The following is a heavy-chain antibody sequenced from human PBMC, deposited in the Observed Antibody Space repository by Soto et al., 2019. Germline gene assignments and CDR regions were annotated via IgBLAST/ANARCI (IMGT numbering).Heavy chain of an antibody. V-gene: IGHV4-59*01. D-gene: IGHD2-21*01. Sequence: PSETLSLTCTVSGGSISSYYWSWIRQPPGKGLEWIGYIYYSGSTNYNPSLKSRVTISVDTSKNQFSLKLSSVTAADTAVYYCARTIPAYYYYYYMDVWGKGTTVTVS. CDR1: GGSISSYY. CDR3: ARTIPAYYYYYYMDV. J-gene: IGHJ6*03. CDR2: IYYSGST.